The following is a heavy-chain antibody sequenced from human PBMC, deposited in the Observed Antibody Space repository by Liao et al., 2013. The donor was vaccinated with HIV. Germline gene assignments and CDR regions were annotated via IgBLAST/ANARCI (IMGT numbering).Heavy chain of an antibody. CDR2: INQSGST. Sequence: QVQLQQWGAGLLKPSETLSLTCAVYGGSFSGYYWSWIRQPPGKGLEWIGDINQSGSTNYNPSLKSRVSISADTSSNHVSLKLTSVTAADTAVYYCARVQWXPAPNWYSDLWGRGTLVHCLL. CDR3: ARVQWXPAPNWYSDL. CDR1: GGSFSGYY. J-gene: IGHJ2*01. V-gene: IGHV4-34*01. D-gene: IGHD1-26*01.